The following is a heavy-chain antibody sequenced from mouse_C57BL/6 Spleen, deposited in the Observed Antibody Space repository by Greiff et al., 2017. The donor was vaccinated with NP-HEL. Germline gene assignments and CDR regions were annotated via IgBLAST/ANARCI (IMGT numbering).Heavy chain of an antibody. CDR3: ASNYGSSYGFAY. CDR1: GYTFTSYW. D-gene: IGHD1-1*01. Sequence: VQLQQPGAELVKPGASVQMSCKASGYTFTSYWITWVKQRPGQGLEWIGDIYPGSGSTNYNEKFKSKATLTVDTSSSTAYMQLSSLTSEDSAVYYCASNYGSSYGFAYWGQGTLVTVSA. CDR2: IYPGSGST. V-gene: IGHV1-55*01. J-gene: IGHJ3*01.